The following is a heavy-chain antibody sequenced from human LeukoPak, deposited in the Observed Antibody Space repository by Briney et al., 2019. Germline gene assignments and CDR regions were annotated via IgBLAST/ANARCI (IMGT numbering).Heavy chain of an antibody. CDR3: AKKAHSSTWSNFDY. J-gene: IGHJ4*02. D-gene: IGHD6-13*01. CDR2: ISGNGDST. V-gene: IGHV3-23*01. Sequence: PGGSLRLSCAASGFTFSNSDMNWVHQAPGKGLEWVSAISGNGDSTYYAGSVKGRFTISRDNSKNTLYLQMNSLRAEDTAVYYCAKKAHSSTWSNFDYWGQGTLVTVSS. CDR1: GFTFSNSD.